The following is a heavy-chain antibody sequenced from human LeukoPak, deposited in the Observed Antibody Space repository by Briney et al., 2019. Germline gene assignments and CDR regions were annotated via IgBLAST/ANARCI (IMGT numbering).Heavy chain of an antibody. V-gene: IGHV1-18*04. CDR1: GYTFTGYY. CDR2: ISAYNGNT. D-gene: IGHD6-13*01. J-gene: IGHJ6*03. CDR3: ARDAGSSWSDYYYYMDV. Sequence: ASVKVSCKASGYTFTGYYIHWVRQAPGQGLEWMGWISAYNGNTHYAQILQGRVTLTTDTSTSTAYMELRSLRSDDTAVYYCARDAGSSWSDYYYYMDVWGKGTTVTVSS.